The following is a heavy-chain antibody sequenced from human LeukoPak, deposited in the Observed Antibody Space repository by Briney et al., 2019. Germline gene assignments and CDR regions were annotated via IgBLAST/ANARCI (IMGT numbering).Heavy chain of an antibody. Sequence: GRSLRLSCAASGFTVSSNYMSWVRQAPGKGLEWVSVIYSGGSTYYADSVKGRFTISRDNSKNTLYLQMNSLRAEDTAVYYCARDRGRRDGYNYHDYWGQGTLVTVSS. J-gene: IGHJ4*02. V-gene: IGHV3-66*01. CDR3: ARDRGRRDGYNYHDY. CDR1: GFTVSSNY. D-gene: IGHD5-24*01. CDR2: IYSGGST.